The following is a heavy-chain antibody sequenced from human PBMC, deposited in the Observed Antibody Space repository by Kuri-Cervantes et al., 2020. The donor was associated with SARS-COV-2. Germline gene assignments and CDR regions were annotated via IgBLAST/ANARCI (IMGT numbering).Heavy chain of an antibody. CDR2: ISYDGSNK. V-gene: IGHV3-30*18. Sequence: LKISCAASGFTFSSYGMHWVRQAPGKGLEWVAVISYDGSNKYYADSVKGRFTISRDNSKNTLYLQMNSLRAEDTAVYYCAKAYDPYGMDVWGQGTTVTVSS. CDR3: AKAYDPYGMDV. D-gene: IGHD5-12*01. J-gene: IGHJ6*02. CDR1: GFTFSSYG.